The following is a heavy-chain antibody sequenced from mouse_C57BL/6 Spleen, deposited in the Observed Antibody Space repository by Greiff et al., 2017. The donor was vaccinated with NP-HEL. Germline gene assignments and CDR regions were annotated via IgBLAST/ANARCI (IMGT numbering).Heavy chain of an antibody. J-gene: IGHJ4*01. D-gene: IGHD3-2*02. Sequence: QVQLQQPGAELVRPGSSVKLSCKASGYTFTSYWMHWVKQRPIQGLEWIGNIDPSDSETHYNQKFKDKATLTVDKSSSTAYMQLSSLTSEDSAVYYCAIWLRLRYAMDYWGQGTSVTVSS. CDR3: AIWLRLRYAMDY. CDR2: IDPSDSET. V-gene: IGHV1-52*01. CDR1: GYTFTSYW.